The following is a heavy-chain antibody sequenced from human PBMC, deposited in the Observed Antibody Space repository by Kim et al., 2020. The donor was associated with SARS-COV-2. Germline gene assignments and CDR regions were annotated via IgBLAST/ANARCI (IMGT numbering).Heavy chain of an antibody. V-gene: IGHV4-59*01. CDR2: VYHSGTA. J-gene: IGHJ4*02. CDR3: ARETTGYGELPD. D-gene: IGHD3-10*01. CDR1: GDSIGSFY. Sequence: SETLSLTCSVSGDSIGSFYWSWIRQTPGKGLEWIGYVYHSGTANFSPSFNSRVTLSVDMAKNQFSLTLRSVTAADTAFYYCARETTGYGELPDWGPGIL.